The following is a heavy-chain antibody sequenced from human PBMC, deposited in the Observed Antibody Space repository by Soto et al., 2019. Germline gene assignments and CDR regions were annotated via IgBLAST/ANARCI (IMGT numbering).Heavy chain of an antibody. D-gene: IGHD2-2*01. Sequence: QLQLQESGSGLVKPSQTLSLTCAVSGGSISSGGYSWSWIRQPPGKGLEWIGYIYHSGSTYYIPSLTGRVTISVHRSKSQFSLKLSSVTASDTAVSYCARVPDRWGQGTLVTVSS. V-gene: IGHV4-30-2*01. CDR2: IYHSGST. J-gene: IGHJ5*02. CDR1: GGSISSGGYS. CDR3: ARVPDR.